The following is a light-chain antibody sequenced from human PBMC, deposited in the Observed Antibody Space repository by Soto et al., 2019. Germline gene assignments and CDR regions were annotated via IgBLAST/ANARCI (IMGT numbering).Light chain of an antibody. CDR2: AAS. Sequence: DIQMTQSPSSLSASVGDRVTITCRASQSISSYLNWYQQKPGKAPKLLIYAASSLQSGVPSRFSGSGPETDFTLTISSLQPEDFATYYCQQSYSTPRTFGQGTKVDIK. V-gene: IGKV1-39*01. CDR1: QSISSY. J-gene: IGKJ1*01. CDR3: QQSYSTPRT.